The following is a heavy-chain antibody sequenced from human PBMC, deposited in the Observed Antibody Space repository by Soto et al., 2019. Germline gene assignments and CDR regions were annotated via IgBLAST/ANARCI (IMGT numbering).Heavy chain of an antibody. D-gene: IGHD3-22*01. CDR3: ASGVVIKASYFDF. Sequence: SETLSLTCTVSGGSISSSSYYWGWIHQPPGKGLEWIGSFHYSGSTYYNPSLKSRVSISVDTSKNQFSLKLTSVTAADTAVYYCASGVVIKASYFDFWGQGTLVT. V-gene: IGHV4-39*01. CDR1: GGSISSSSYY. CDR2: FHYSGST. J-gene: IGHJ4*02.